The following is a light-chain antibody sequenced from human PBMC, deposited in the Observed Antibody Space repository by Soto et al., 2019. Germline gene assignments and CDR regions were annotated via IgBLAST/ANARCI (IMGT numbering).Light chain of an antibody. V-gene: IGLV1-44*01. CDR1: SSSIGSNP. J-gene: IGLJ2*01. Sequence: QSVLTQPPSASGTPGQRVAISCSGGSSSIGSNPVNWYLHLPGTAPKLLIYSDNQRPSGVPDRFSGSKSGTSASLTISGLPSADDADYFCSPSYDSIYAPLFGGGTKLTVL. CDR3: SPSYDSIYAPL. CDR2: SDN.